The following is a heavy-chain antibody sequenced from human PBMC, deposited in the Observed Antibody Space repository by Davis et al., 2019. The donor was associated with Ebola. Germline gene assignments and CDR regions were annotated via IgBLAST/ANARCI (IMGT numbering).Heavy chain of an antibody. V-gene: IGHV4-61*08. CDR1: GGAVTSGGYF. CDR2: IYSSGDI. CDR3: ARVGDFQGVY. D-gene: IGHD2-8*01. Sequence: PGGSLRLSCAVSGGAVTSGGYFWAWIRQPPGKGLEWIGYIYSSGDIHLSPSLRSRASIFRDTSQNQFSVALTSVTAADTAVYYCARVGDFQGVYWGQGTLVTVSS. J-gene: IGHJ4*02.